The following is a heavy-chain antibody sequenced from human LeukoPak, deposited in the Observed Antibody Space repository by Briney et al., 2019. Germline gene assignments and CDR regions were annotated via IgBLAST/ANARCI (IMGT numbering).Heavy chain of an antibody. J-gene: IGHJ6*03. CDR2: ISPNSGGT. CDR1: GYTFTGYY. CDR3: ARGEVYNYGPLRYSYMDV. V-gene: IGHV1-2*02. Sequence: GASVKVSCKASGYTFTGYYMHWVRQAPGQGLEWMGWISPNSGGTNYAQKFQGRVTMTSDTSISTAYMELSRLSSDDTAVYYCARGEVYNYGPLRYSYMDVWGKGTTVTVSS. D-gene: IGHD5-18*01.